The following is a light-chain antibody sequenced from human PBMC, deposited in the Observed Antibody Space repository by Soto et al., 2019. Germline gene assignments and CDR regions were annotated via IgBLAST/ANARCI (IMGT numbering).Light chain of an antibody. CDR3: QQTYSAPFT. Sequence: DIQMTQSPSSLSASVGDSVTLTCRASQRLFSFLNWYQQAPGRAPKLLISTAYKLQSGVPSRFSGSESGTEFTFTISSLQPEDFAIYFCQQTYSAPFTFGPGTKVDVK. V-gene: IGKV1-39*01. J-gene: IGKJ3*01. CDR1: QRLFSF. CDR2: TAY.